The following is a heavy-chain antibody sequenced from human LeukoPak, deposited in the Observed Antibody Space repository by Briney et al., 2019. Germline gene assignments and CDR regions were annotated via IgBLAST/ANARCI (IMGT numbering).Heavy chain of an antibody. D-gene: IGHD5-24*01. CDR2: ISYSGST. CDR1: GDSIGTYF. V-gene: IGHV4-59*01. CDR3: ARTQMGYFFDY. Sequence: SETLSLTCTVSGDSIGTYFWSWIRQPPGKGLEWIGYISYSGSTNYKPSLKSRVTISVDTSKNQFSLKLGSVIAADTAVYYCARTQMGYFFDYWGQGTLVTVSS. J-gene: IGHJ4*02.